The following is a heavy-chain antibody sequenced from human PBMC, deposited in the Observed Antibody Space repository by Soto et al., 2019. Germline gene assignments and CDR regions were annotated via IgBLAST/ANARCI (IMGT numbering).Heavy chain of an antibody. CDR2: ISYSGST. CDR1: GGSISSGGYY. D-gene: IGHD6-13*01. V-gene: IGHV4-31*03. J-gene: IGHJ4*02. Sequence: PSETLSLTCTVSGGSISSGGYYWSWVRQHPGKGLEWIGYISYSGSTYYNPSLKSRVTISVDTSKNQFSLKLSSVTAADTAVYYRASTIIATTSTFDYWGQGTLVTVSS. CDR3: ASTIIATTSTFDY.